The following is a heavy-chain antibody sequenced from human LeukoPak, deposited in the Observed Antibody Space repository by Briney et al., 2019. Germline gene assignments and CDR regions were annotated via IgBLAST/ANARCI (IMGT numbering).Heavy chain of an antibody. CDR3: ARDRIQLWLRVGYYYYMDV. J-gene: IGHJ6*03. CDR2: IYYSGST. CDR1: GGSISSYY. V-gene: IGHV4-59*12. Sequence: SETLSLTCTVSGGSISSYYWSWIRQPPGKGLEWIGYIYYSGSTNYNPSLKSRVTISVDTSKNQFSLKLSSVTAADTAVYYCARDRIQLWLRVGYYYYMDVWGKGTTVTISS. D-gene: IGHD5-18*01.